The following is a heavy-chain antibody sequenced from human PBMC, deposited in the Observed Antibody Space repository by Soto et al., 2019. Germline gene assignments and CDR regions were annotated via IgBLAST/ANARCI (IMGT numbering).Heavy chain of an antibody. D-gene: IGHD6-13*01. J-gene: IGHJ6*02. CDR3: AREGAGIAAAGTRAYYYYGMDV. CDR1: GGSISSYY. Sequence: SETLSLTCTVSGGSISSYYWSWIRQPPGKGLEWIGYIYYSGSTNYNPSLKSRVTISVDASKNQFSLKLSSVTAADTAVYYCAREGAGIAAAGTRAYYYYGMDVWGQGTTVTVSS. V-gene: IGHV4-59*01. CDR2: IYYSGST.